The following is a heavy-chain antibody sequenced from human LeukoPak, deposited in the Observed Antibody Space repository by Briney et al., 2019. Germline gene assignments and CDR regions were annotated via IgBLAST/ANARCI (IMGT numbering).Heavy chain of an antibody. CDR1: GFTVGDYA. J-gene: IGHJ6*04. Sequence: GGSLRLSCTASGFTVGDYAMSWVRQAPGKGLEWVGFIRSKAYGSTTEYAGAVKGRFTISRDDSKSIAYLQMNTLKTEDTAVYYCTRALGYCSGGSCYYYYGMDVWGKGTTVTVSS. V-gene: IGHV3-49*04. D-gene: IGHD2-15*01. CDR2: IRSKAYGSTT. CDR3: TRALGYCSGGSCYYYYGMDV.